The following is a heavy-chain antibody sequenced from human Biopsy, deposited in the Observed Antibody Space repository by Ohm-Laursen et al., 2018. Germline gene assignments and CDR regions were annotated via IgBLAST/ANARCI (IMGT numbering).Heavy chain of an antibody. Sequence: SETLSLTCAVYGGSFSGYYWSWIRQPPGKGLEWIGEMNHGGSTNYNSSLKSRVTISVDMSKNQFSLKLNSVTAADTAVYYCARGSNWNDWSFDYWGQGTVVTVPS. CDR2: MNHGGST. D-gene: IGHD1-20*01. CDR3: ARGSNWNDWSFDY. J-gene: IGHJ4*02. CDR1: GGSFSGYY. V-gene: IGHV4-34*01.